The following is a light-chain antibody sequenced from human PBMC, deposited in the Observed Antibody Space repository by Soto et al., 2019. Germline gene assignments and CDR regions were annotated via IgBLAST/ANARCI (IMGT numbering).Light chain of an antibody. V-gene: IGLV2-8*01. CDR3: SSYEGSNNTYV. CDR1: SGDIGGYDY. CDR2: EVT. J-gene: IGLJ1*01. Sequence: QSVLTQPPSASGSPGQSVTISCTGTSGDIGGYDYVSWYQQHPGKAPKLMIYEVTKRPLGVPDRFSGSKSGNTASLTVSGLQAEDEADYYCSSYEGSNNTYVFGTGTKVXV.